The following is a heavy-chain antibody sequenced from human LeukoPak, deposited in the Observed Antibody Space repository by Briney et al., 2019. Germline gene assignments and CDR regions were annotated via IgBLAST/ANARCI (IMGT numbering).Heavy chain of an antibody. CDR1: GFTFSSYW. CDR3: ARAGVYSSSRYWFDY. V-gene: IGHV3-7*03. CDR2: IKGDGSEK. D-gene: IGHD6-13*01. Sequence: GGSLRLSCAASGFTFSSYWMTWFRQAPGKGLEWVANIKGDGSEKYYVDSVKGRFTISRDNAKSSLYLQMSSLGAEDTAVYSCARAGVYSSSRYWFDYWGQGTLVTASS. J-gene: IGHJ4*02.